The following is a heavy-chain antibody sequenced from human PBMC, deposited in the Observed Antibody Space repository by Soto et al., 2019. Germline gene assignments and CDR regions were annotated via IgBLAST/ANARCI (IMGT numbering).Heavy chain of an antibody. Sequence: LSCAASVFTSSSYAIRWVRQAPGGRVEWVSAISDNGGSTYYADSLKGRFTISRDNSKNTLFLPINRLRAEDTAVSYCAKTRTVLSSGWYDTFDICGQGTMVIASS. V-gene: IGHV3-23*01. CDR3: AKTRTVLSSGWYDTFDI. D-gene: IGHD6-19*01. CDR1: VFTSSSYA. J-gene: IGHJ3*02. CDR2: ISDNGGST.